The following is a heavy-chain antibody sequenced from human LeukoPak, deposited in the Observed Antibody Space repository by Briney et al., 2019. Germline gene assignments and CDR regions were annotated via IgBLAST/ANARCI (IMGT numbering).Heavy chain of an antibody. CDR2: ISNGKT. CDR3: VREAGYCAPVCVKTNWFDP. V-gene: IGHV3-23*01. Sequence: QPGGSRRLSCAASGFPFSSHAMSWVRHPPGKGLEWVAAISNGKTYYADSVRGRFAISRDDSTNTVYLHMNSLRDEDTALYHCVREAGYCAPVCVKTNWFDPWGQGTLVTVSS. D-gene: IGHD2-15*01. J-gene: IGHJ5*02. CDR1: GFPFSSHA.